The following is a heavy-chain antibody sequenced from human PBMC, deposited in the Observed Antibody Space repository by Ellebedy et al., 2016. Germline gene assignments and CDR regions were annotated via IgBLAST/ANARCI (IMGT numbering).Heavy chain of an antibody. CDR1: GGSISSYY. D-gene: IGHD5-24*01. CDR2: IYYSGST. CDR3: ARAEIQLFDY. J-gene: IGHJ4*02. V-gene: IGHV4-59*01. Sequence: SETLSLTCTVSGGSISSYYWSWIRQPPGKGLEWIGYIYYSGSTNYNPSLKSRVTISVDTSKNQFSLKLSSVTAADTAVYYCARAEIQLFDYWGQGILVTVSS.